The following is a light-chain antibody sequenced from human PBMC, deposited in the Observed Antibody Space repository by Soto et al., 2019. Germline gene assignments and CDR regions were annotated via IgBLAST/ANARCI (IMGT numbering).Light chain of an antibody. Sequence: DIPMTQSPSTLSASVGDRVTITCRASQSISSWLAWYQQKPGKAPKLLIYKASSLESGVTSRFSGSGSGTEFTLTISSLQPDDFATYYCQQHNSYPWTFGQGTKVEIK. J-gene: IGKJ1*01. V-gene: IGKV1-5*03. CDR1: QSISSW. CDR3: QQHNSYPWT. CDR2: KAS.